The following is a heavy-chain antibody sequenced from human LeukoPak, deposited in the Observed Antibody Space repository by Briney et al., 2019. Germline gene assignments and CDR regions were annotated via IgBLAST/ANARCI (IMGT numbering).Heavy chain of an antibody. CDR2: ISSSSSYI. J-gene: IGHJ4*02. Sequence: PGGSLRLSCSASGFSFSSYTMTWVRQAPGKGLEWVSSISSSSSYIYYADSVKGRFTISRDNAKNSLYLQMNSLRAEDTAVYYCARDRDVGWGQGTLVTVSS. V-gene: IGHV3-21*01. CDR1: GFSFSSYT. CDR3: ARDRDVG. D-gene: IGHD1-26*01.